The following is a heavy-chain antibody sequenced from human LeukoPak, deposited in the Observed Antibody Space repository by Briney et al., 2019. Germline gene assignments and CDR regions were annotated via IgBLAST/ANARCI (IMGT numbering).Heavy chain of an antibody. Sequence: SETLSLTCAVYGGSFSGYYWSRIRQPPGKGLEWIGEINHSGSTNYNPSLKSRVTISVDTSKNQFSLKLSSVTAADTAVYYCARGSYYGSGSYYKPRGFDPWGQGTLVTVSS. D-gene: IGHD3-10*01. CDR2: INHSGST. J-gene: IGHJ5*02. V-gene: IGHV4-34*01. CDR3: ARGSYYGSGSYYKPRGFDP. CDR1: GGSFSGYY.